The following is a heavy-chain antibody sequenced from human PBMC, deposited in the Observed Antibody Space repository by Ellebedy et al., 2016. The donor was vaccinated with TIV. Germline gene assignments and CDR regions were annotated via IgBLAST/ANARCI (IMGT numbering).Heavy chain of an antibody. CDR1: GASMSSGAHY. D-gene: IGHD3-3*01. Sequence: MPSETLSLTCTVSGASMSSGAHYWTWIRQRPGRGLEWIGYMYYGGRSDYNPSLKSRVTISVDTSKNDFSLTLNSLTSADTAVYYCARYFWSGYPHFDFWGQGTLVTVSS. CDR2: MYYGGRS. V-gene: IGHV4-31*03. CDR3: ARYFWSGYPHFDF. J-gene: IGHJ4*02.